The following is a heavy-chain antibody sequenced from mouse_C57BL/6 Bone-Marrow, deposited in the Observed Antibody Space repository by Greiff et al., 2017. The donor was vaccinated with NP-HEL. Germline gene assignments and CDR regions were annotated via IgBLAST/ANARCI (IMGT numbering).Heavy chain of an antibody. CDR1: GFTFSDYY. V-gene: IGHV5-16*01. CDR3: ARESFDY. CDR2: INYDGSST. J-gene: IGHJ2*01. Sequence: EVQRVESEGGLVQPGSSMKLSCTASGFTFSDYYMAWVRQVPEKGLEWVANINYDGSSTYYLDSLKSRFIISRDNAKNILYLQMSSLKSEDTATYYCARESFDYWGQGTTLTVSS.